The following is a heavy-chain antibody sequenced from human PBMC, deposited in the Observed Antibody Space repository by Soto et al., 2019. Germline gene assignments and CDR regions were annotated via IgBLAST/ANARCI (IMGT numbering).Heavy chain of an antibody. J-gene: IGHJ5*02. Sequence: SETLSLTCAVSSGSISSSNWWSWVRQLPGKGLEWIGEIYHSGSTNYNPSLKSRVTISVDKSKNQFSLKLSSVTAADTAVYYCARDPRSHYIWFEPWGQGTLVTVS. D-gene: IGHD2-15*01. V-gene: IGHV4-4*02. CDR2: IYHSGST. CDR3: ARDPRSHYIWFEP. CDR1: SGSISSSNW.